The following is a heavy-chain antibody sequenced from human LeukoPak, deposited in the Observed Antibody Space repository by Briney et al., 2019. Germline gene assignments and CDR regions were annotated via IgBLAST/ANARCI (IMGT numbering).Heavy chain of an antibody. J-gene: IGHJ6*02. CDR1: GFTFSSYE. Sequence: GGSLRLSCAASGFTFSSYEMNWVRQAPGKGLEWVSYINSSGSTIYYADSVKGRFTISRDNAKNSLYLQMNSLRAEDTAVYYCARRCSSTSCYAYYYYYSMDVWGQGTTVTVSS. D-gene: IGHD2-2*01. CDR3: ARRCSSTSCYAYYYYYSMDV. V-gene: IGHV3-48*03. CDR2: INSSGSTI.